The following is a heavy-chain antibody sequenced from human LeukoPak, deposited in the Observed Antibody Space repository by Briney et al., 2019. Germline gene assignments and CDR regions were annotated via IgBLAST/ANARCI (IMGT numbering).Heavy chain of an antibody. Sequence: KSSETLALTCTVSGGSISSSSYYWGWIRQPPGKGLEWVSSISSSSSYIYCADSVKGRFTISRDNAKNSLYLQMNSLRAEDTAVYYCARDGTVTTLHYYYYYMDVWGKGTTVTVSS. CDR2: ISSSSSYI. CDR1: GGSISSSS. J-gene: IGHJ6*03. CDR3: ARDGTVTTLHYYYYYMDV. D-gene: IGHD4-17*01. V-gene: IGHV3-21*01.